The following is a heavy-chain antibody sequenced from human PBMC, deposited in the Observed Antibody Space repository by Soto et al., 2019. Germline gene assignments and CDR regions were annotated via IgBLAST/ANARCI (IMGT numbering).Heavy chain of an antibody. J-gene: IGHJ6*02. CDR2: IYHIGIT. V-gene: IGHV4-4*02. Sequence: QVQLQESGPGLVKPSGTLTLTCAVSGDSISSSCWWSWVRQSPGRGLEWIGEIYHIGITNYNPSRKSRVSLSVDKSKNQFSLKLTYVTGADTAVYYCARDRGKATCSYNGMDVWGQGTTVTVSS. CDR3: ARDRGKATCSYNGMDV. D-gene: IGHD2-15*01. CDR1: GDSISSSCW.